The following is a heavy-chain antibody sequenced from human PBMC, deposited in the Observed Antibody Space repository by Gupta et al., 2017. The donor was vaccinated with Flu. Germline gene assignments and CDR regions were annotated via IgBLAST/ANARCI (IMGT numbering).Heavy chain of an antibody. CDR3: ARDHRDKWLADY. J-gene: IGHJ4*02. V-gene: IGHV3-48*03. D-gene: IGHD6-19*01. CDR1: GFTFINYE. CDR2: ISSDGKTI. Sequence: EVQLVESGGNLVQPGGSLRLSCAGSGFTFINYEFSWVRQAPGKGLEWVSYISSDGKTISYADSVKGRFTIYRDNAKSSLYLQMNSLGVEDTAVYFCARDHRDKWLADYWGQGTLVTVSS.